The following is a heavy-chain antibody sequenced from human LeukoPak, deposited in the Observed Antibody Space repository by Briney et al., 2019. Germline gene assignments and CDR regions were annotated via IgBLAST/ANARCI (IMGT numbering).Heavy chain of an antibody. Sequence: GGSLRLSCAASGFTSDDYGMSWVRQAPGKGLEWVSGINWNGGSTGYADSVKGRFTISRDNAKNSLYLQMNSLRAEDTALYHCARALRFTAAPYAFDIWGQGTMVTVSS. V-gene: IGHV3-20*01. CDR2: INWNGGST. CDR1: GFTSDDYG. J-gene: IGHJ3*02. D-gene: IGHD6-13*01. CDR3: ARALRFTAAPYAFDI.